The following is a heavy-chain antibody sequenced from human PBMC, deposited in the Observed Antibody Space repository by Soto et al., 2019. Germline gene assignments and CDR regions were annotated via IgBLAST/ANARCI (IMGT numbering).Heavy chain of an antibody. CDR3: VRFLPNVKYDILTGYWWFDP. V-gene: IGHV4-30-2*01. J-gene: IGHJ5*02. CDR2: IYHSGST. D-gene: IGHD3-9*01. CDR1: GGSISSGGYS. Sequence: PSETLSLTCAVSGGSISSGGYSWSWIRQPPGKGLEWIGYIYHSGSTYYNPSLKSRVTISVDRSKNQFYLKLSSVNAADTDVYFCVRFLPNVKYDILTGYWWFDPWGQGTLVTVSS.